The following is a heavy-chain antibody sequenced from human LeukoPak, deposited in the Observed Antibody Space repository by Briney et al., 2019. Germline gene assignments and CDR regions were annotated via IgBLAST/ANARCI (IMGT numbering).Heavy chain of an antibody. CDR2: FDPEDGET. Sequence: ASVKVSCKVSGYTLTELSMHWVRQAPGKGLEWMGGFDPEDGETIYAQKFQGRVTMTEDTSTDTAYMELSSLRSEDTAVYYCATVPYYYGSGSYGWFDPWGQGTLVTVSS. V-gene: IGHV1-24*01. CDR1: GYTLTELS. D-gene: IGHD3-10*01. CDR3: ATVPYYYGSGSYGWFDP. J-gene: IGHJ5*02.